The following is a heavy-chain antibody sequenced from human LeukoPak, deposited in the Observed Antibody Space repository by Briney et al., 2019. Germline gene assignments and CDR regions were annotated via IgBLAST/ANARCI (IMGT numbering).Heavy chain of an antibody. J-gene: IGHJ4*02. D-gene: IGHD3-16*02. Sequence: GGSLRLSCAASGLTFSSYGTHWDRQAQGKGLEWVAVISYVGSNKYYADSVKGRFTISRDNSKNTLYLQMNSLRAEDTAVYYCAKDEEGGGDYVWGSYRPTGYFDDWGQGTLVTVSS. CDR2: ISYVGSNK. V-gene: IGHV3-30*18. CDR1: GLTFSSYG. CDR3: AKDEEGGGDYVWGSYRPTGYFDD.